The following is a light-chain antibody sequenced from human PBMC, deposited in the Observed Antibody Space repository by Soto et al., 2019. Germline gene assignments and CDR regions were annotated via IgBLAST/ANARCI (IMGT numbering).Light chain of an antibody. CDR2: GAS. CDR1: QRVSSN. J-gene: IGKJ2*01. Sequence: EIVMTQYPATLSVSPGESATLSCRASQRVSSNLAWYQHKPGKAPRILIYGASKSATGIPARCSGSGSGTEFTLTISSLQSEDVAVYYCQQYNTWPGAFGQGTKVEIK. V-gene: IGKV3-15*01. CDR3: QQYNTWPGA.